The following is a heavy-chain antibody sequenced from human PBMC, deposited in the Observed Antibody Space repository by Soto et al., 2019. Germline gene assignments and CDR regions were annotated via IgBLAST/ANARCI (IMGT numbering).Heavy chain of an antibody. D-gene: IGHD3-16*01. Sequence: QVQLQQWGAGLLKPSETLSLTCGVYGGSFSGNYWSWIRQPPGEGLEWIGEINPSGSTNYSPSLKGRATISADTSKNQFSLTLSSVIAADTAVYYCARGREGGGASWGQGTLVTVSS. V-gene: IGHV4-34*01. J-gene: IGHJ5*02. CDR1: GGSFSGNY. CDR3: ARGREGGGAS. CDR2: INPSGST.